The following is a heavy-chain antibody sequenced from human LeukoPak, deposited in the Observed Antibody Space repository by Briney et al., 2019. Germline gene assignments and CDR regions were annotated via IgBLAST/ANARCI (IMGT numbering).Heavy chain of an antibody. CDR3: AKMERSSWFIDY. Sequence: TGGSLRLSCAASGFTFSSYWMSWVRQAPGKGLEWVSAISGSGGSTYYADSVKGRFTISRDNSKNTLYLQMNSLRAEDTAVYYCAKMERSSWFIDYWGQGTLVTVSS. V-gene: IGHV3-23*01. D-gene: IGHD6-13*01. CDR1: GFTFSSYW. CDR2: ISGSGGST. J-gene: IGHJ4*02.